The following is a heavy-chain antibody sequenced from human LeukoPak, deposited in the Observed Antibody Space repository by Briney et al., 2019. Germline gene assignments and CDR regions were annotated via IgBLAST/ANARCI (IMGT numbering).Heavy chain of an antibody. V-gene: IGHV3-33*01. CDR1: GFTFSSYG. CDR3: ARRYCSSTSCL. CDR2: IWYDGSNK. Sequence: GGSLRLSCAASGFTFSSYGMHWVRQAPGKGLEWVAVIWYDGSNKYYADSVKGRFTISRGNSENTLYLQMNSLRAEDTAVYYCARRYCSSTSCLWGQGTLVTVSS. J-gene: IGHJ4*02. D-gene: IGHD2-2*01.